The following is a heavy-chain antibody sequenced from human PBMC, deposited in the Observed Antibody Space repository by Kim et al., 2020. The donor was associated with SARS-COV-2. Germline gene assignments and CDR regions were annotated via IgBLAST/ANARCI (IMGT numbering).Heavy chain of an antibody. CDR1: GFTFSAYW. CDR2: ITDTGNVQ. D-gene: IGHD3-16*01. J-gene: IGHJ2*01. CDR3: ARDGGIPDHDWRFDL. Sequence: GGSLRLSCTASGFTFSAYWMHWVRQAPGKGLVWVSRITDTGNVQCYADSVKGRFTSSRDNAKNTLYLQMNSLRAEDTAVYYCARDGGIPDHDWRFDLWGHGTLVTVS. V-gene: IGHV3-74*01.